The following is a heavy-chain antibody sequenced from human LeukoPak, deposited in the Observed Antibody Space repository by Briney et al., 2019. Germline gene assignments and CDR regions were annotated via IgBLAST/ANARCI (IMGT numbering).Heavy chain of an antibody. CDR2: INPTTGGT. CDR1: VYTFTKYY. Sequence: PGASVKVSCKASVYTFTKYYMHWVRQAPGQGREWVGFINPTTGGTTYAQQVQGRVTVTSDMSTSTVYMELSSLISEDTAVYYCARGIDDYMDVWGKGTRVTVSS. CDR3: ARGIDDYMDV. V-gene: IGHV1-46*01. D-gene: IGHD2-21*01. J-gene: IGHJ6*03.